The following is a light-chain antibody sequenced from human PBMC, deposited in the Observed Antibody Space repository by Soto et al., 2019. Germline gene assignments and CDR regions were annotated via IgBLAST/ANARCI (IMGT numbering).Light chain of an antibody. CDR2: AAS. Sequence: ELMMTQSPATLSVSPGERATLSCRASQSISGTIAWYQQKPGQAPRLLIYAASIMASGIPARFSGTGFGREFTLSISSLHSDDSAVYYCQQYNSWTLISFGQGTRLEMK. CDR3: QQYNSWTLIS. V-gene: IGKV3-15*01. CDR1: QSISGT. J-gene: IGKJ5*01.